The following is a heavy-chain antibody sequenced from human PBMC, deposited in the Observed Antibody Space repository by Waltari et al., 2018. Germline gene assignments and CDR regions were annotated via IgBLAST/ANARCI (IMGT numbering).Heavy chain of an antibody. CDR3: ARARIAARPFFDY. J-gene: IGHJ4*02. V-gene: IGHV4-34*01. D-gene: IGHD6-6*01. Sequence: QVQLQQWGAGLLKPSETLSLTCAVYGGSFSGYYWSWIRQPPGKGLEWSGEINHSGRTNYNPSLKSRVTISVDTSKNQFSLKLSSVTAADTAVYYCARARIAARPFFDYWGQGTLVTVSS. CDR2: INHSGRT. CDR1: GGSFSGYY.